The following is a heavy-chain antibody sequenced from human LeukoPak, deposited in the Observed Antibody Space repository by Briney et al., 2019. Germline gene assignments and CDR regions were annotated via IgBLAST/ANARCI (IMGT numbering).Heavy chain of an antibody. D-gene: IGHD6-13*01. CDR1: GFIVGNNY. CDR2: IYSGGST. J-gene: IGHJ6*02. Sequence: GGSLRLSCAASGFIVGNNYINWVRQAPGKGLEWVSVIYSGGSTYYADSVKGRFTISRDSSKNTLYLQRNSLRVEDTAVYYCARFPGIANVFYYGMDVWGQGTTVTVSS. V-gene: IGHV3-66*01. CDR3: ARFPGIANVFYYGMDV.